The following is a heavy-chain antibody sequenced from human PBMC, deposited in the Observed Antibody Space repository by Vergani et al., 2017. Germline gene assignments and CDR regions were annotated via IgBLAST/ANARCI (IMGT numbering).Heavy chain of an antibody. Sequence: CTVSGGSISSGDYYWSWIRQPPGKGLEWNGYIYYSGSTYYNPFLKSRVTISVYTSKNQFSLKLSSVTAADTAVYYCARGRQVRRIAAAGTSDAFDLWGQGTMVTVSS. CDR2: IYYSGST. D-gene: IGHD6-13*01. J-gene: IGHJ3*01. CDR1: GGSISSGDYY. CDR3: ARGRQVRRIAAAGTSDAFDL. V-gene: IGHV4-30-4*01.